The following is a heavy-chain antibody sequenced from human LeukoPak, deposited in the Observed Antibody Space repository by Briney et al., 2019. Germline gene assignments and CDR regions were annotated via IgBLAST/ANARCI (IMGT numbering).Heavy chain of an antibody. J-gene: IGHJ4*02. Sequence: GGSLRLSCAASGFTFSSYEMNWVRQAPGKGLEWVSYISGSGRTIDYADSVKGRFTISRDNTKNSVYLQMNSLRAEDTAIYFCVRDAVMSPEVLLTAWDYFVCWGQGTLVTVSS. D-gene: IGHD2-21*01. CDR2: ISGSGRTI. CDR1: GFTFSSYE. V-gene: IGHV3-48*03. CDR3: VRDAVMSPEVLLTAWDYFVC.